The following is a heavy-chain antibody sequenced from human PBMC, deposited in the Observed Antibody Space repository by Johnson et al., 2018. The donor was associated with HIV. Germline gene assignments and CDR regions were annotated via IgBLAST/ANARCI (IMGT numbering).Heavy chain of an antibody. V-gene: IGHV3-20*04. CDR3: AREVYYGSGSYPGAFDI. CDR2: INWNGGST. CDR1: GFTFNDYG. D-gene: IGHD3-10*01. J-gene: IGHJ3*02. Sequence: VQLVESGGGVVRPGGSLRLSCAASGFTFNDYGMSWVRQAPGKGLEWVSGINWNGGSTGYADSVKGRFTISRDNGKNSLYLQMNSLRAEDTALYYCAREVYYGSGSYPGAFDIWGQGTMVTVSS.